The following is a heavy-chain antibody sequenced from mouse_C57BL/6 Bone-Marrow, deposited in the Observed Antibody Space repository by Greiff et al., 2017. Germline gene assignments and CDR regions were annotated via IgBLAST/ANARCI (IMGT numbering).Heavy chain of an antibody. J-gene: IGHJ3*01. D-gene: IGHD1-1*01. V-gene: IGHV5-6*01. Sequence: EVKLVESGGDLVKPGGSLKLSCAASGFTFSSYGMSWVRQTPDKRLEWVATISSGGSYTYYPDSVKGRFTISRDNAKNTLYLQMSSLKSEDTAMYYCARHDRSYYGSSYGVYWGQGTLVTVSA. CDR3: ARHDRSYYGSSYGVY. CDR2: ISSGGSYT. CDR1: GFTFSSYG.